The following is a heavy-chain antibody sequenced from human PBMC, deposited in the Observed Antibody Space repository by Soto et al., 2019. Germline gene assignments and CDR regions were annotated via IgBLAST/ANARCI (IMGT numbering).Heavy chain of an antibody. V-gene: IGHV3-23*01. CDR1: GFTFSPYA. J-gene: IGHJ4*02. CDR3: AKGPIFGVENIYDY. Sequence: DVQLLESGGDLVQPGGSLRLSCAAFGFTFSPYAMSWVRQAPGKGLEWVSSMSGAGRSSYDADSVKGRFTISRDNSKNTLYLQMNNLRAEDTALYYCAKGPIFGVENIYDYWGQGTLVTVSS. D-gene: IGHD3-3*01. CDR2: MSGAGRSS.